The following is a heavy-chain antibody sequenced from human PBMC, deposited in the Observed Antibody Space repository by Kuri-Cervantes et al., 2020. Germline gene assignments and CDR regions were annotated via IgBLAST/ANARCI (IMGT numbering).Heavy chain of an antibody. D-gene: IGHD5/OR15-5a*01. CDR3: ARDNAVYGIKLNYSMDV. CDR1: GGTFSSYD. J-gene: IGHJ6*04. Sequence: SVKVSCKASGGTFSSYDISWVRQAPGQGLEWMGGIITIFGTANYAQKFQGRVTMTTDTSTKTAYMELRSLRYDDTAVYYCARDNAVYGIKLNYSMDVWGKGTTVTVSS. CDR2: IITIFGTA. V-gene: IGHV1-69*05.